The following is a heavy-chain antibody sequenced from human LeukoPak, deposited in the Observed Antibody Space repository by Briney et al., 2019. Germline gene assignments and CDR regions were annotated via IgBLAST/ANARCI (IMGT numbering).Heavy chain of an antibody. Sequence: QPSETLSLTCTVSGGSISSSSYYWGWIRQPPGKGLEWIGSIYYSGSTYYNPSIKSRVTISVDTSKNQFSLKLSSVTAADTAVYYCARVIEVYYYDSSGYYSRWYFDLWGRGTLVTVSS. CDR3: ARVIEVYYYDSSGYYSRWYFDL. D-gene: IGHD3-22*01. V-gene: IGHV4-39*07. J-gene: IGHJ2*01. CDR2: IYYSGST. CDR1: GGSISSSSYY.